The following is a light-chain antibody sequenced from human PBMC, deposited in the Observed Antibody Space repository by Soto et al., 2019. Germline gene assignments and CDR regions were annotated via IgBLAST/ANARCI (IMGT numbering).Light chain of an antibody. CDR1: QDIRNY. V-gene: IGKV1-33*01. J-gene: IGKJ5*01. Sequence: DIQMTQPPSSLSASEGDRVSIRCQASQDIRNYLNWYQQKPGKAPKLLIYDASNLETGVPSRFSGSGSGTHFDLTISSLQPEDIATYYCQQYDNLPITFGQGTRLEI. CDR3: QQYDNLPIT. CDR2: DAS.